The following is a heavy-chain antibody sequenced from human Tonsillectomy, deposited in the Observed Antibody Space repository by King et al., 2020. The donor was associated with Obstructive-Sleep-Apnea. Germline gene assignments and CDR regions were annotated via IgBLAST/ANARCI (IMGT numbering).Heavy chain of an antibody. D-gene: IGHD3/OR15-3a*01. CDR1: GFPFSTYA. Sequence: VQLVESGGGLVQPGGSLRLSCSASGFPFSTYAMHWVRQAPGKGLECVSSISTDVDSTYYTDSVKGRFTISRDNSKNTLYLQMSSLRPEDTATYYCVNGADSPCEPGLCIDFWGQGTSVTVSS. J-gene: IGHJ4*02. CDR3: VNGADSPCEPGLCIDF. V-gene: IGHV3-64D*08. CDR2: ISTDVDST.